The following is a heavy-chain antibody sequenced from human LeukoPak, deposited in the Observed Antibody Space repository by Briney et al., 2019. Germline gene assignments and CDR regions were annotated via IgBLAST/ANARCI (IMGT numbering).Heavy chain of an antibody. Sequence: GGSLRLSCAASGFTFSSYEMNWVRQAPGKGLEWVSYISSGGTTIYYADSVKGRFTISRDNAKNSLYLQMNSLRAEDTAVYYCAELGITMIGGVWGKGTTVTISS. D-gene: IGHD3-10*02. J-gene: IGHJ6*04. CDR3: AELGITMIGGV. CDR1: GFTFSSYE. CDR2: ISSGGTTI. V-gene: IGHV3-48*03.